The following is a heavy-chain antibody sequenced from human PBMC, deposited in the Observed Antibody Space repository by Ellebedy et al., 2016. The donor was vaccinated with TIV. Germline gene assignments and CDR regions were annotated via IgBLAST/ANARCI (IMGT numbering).Heavy chain of an antibody. CDR1: VCTFNSYA. CDR2: IIPILGIA. D-gene: IGHD3-10*01. J-gene: IGHJ4*02. Sequence: SSVKVSCXASVCTFNSYAISWVRQAPGQGLEWMGRIIPILGIANYAQKFQGRVTITADKSTSTAYMELSSLRSEDTAVYYCARDRGAYGSGSSGFDYWGQGTLVTVSS. V-gene: IGHV1-69*04. CDR3: ARDRGAYGSGSSGFDY.